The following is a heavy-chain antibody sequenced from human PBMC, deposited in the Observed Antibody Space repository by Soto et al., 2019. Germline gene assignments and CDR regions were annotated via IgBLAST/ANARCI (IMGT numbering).Heavy chain of an antibody. CDR2: IYDSGST. CDR1: GGSISGYQ. CDR3: ARDPEGYCSNGVCYKGWFDP. V-gene: IGHV4-59*12. J-gene: IGHJ5*02. D-gene: IGHD2-8*01. Sequence: QVQLQESGPGLVKPSGTLPLTCTVSGGSISGYQWSWIRQPPGKGLEWIGYIYDSGSTSYNPSLKSRVTISVDTSKNQFSLKLTSVTAADTAMYYCARDPEGYCSNGVCYKGWFDPWGQGTLVTVSS.